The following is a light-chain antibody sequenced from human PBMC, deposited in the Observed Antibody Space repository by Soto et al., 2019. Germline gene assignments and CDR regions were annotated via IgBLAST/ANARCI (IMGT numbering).Light chain of an antibody. CDR3: QVWDSSSDHRDVV. CDR2: DDS. V-gene: IGLV3-21*02. Sequence: SYELTQPPSVSVAPGQTARITCGGTNIGSKSVHWYQQKPRQAPVLVVYDDSDRPSGIPERFSGSNSGNTATLTISRVEAGDEADYYCQVWDSSSDHRDVVFGGGTKLTVL. CDR1: NIGSKS. J-gene: IGLJ2*01.